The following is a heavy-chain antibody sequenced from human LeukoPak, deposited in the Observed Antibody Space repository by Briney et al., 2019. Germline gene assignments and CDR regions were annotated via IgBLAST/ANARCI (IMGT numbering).Heavy chain of an antibody. J-gene: IGHJ3*02. CDR2: IYYSGST. D-gene: IGHD2-2*01. CDR3: ARGRQRDDAFDI. CDR1: GGSISSGGYY. V-gene: IGHV4-31*03. Sequence: SETLSLTCTVSGGSISSGGYYWSWIRQHPGKGLEWIGYIYYSGSTYYNPSLKSRVTISVVTSKNQFSLRLNSVTAADTAVYYCARGRQRDDAFDIWGQGTMVTVSS.